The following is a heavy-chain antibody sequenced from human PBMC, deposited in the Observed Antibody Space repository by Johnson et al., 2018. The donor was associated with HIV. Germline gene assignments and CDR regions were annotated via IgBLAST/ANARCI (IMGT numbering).Heavy chain of an antibody. CDR3: ARGDYGDYGRDAFDI. CDR2: ISYDGSNK. V-gene: IGHV3-30*04. D-gene: IGHD4-17*01. Sequence: VQLVESGGGVVQPGRSLRLSCAASGFTFSNYAMHWVRQAPGKGLEWVAVISYDGSNKYYADSVKGRFTISRDNSKNTLYLQMNSLRAEDSAVYYCARGDYGDYGRDAFDIWGQGTMVTVSS. J-gene: IGHJ3*02. CDR1: GFTFSNYA.